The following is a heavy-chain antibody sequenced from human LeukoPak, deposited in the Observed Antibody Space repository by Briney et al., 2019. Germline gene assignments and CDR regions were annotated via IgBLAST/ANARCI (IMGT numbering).Heavy chain of an antibody. V-gene: IGHV3-48*04. CDR2: VSISSGTI. D-gene: IGHD3-10*01. CDR3: AKSSGDSYFDY. J-gene: IGHJ4*02. CDR1: GFTFSGHN. Sequence: GGSLRLSCAASGFTFSGHNMNWVRQAPGKGLEWISFVSISSGTIYYADSVKGRFRISRDNAKNSLYLQMNSLRAEDTAFYYCAKSSGDSYFDYWGQGTLVTVSS.